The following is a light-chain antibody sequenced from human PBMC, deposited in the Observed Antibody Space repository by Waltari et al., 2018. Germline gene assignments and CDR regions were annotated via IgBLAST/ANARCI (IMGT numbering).Light chain of an antibody. J-gene: IGLJ1*01. Sequence: SALTQPASVSGSPGPSITISCPESSSAVADYPLLSWYHHHPGGAPKLLIYEVSKRPSGVSSRFSGSKSGKTASLTISGLQAEDEGDYYCCAFAGYGVYVFGSGTHVAVL. V-gene: IGLV2-23*02. CDR2: EVS. CDR3: CAFAGYGVYV. CDR1: SSAVADYPL.